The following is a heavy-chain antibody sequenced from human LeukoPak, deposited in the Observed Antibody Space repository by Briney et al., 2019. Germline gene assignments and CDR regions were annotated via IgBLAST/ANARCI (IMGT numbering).Heavy chain of an antibody. Sequence: GGSLRLSCAASGFSFSPYAMTWVRQAPGKGLEWVSSISSSSSYIYYADSVKGRFTISRDNAKNSLYLQMNSLRAEDTAVYYCARDWYTSSWYFDNWGQGTLVTVSS. CDR2: ISSSSSYI. V-gene: IGHV3-21*01. J-gene: IGHJ4*02. D-gene: IGHD6-13*01. CDR3: ARDWYTSSWYFDN. CDR1: GFSFSPYA.